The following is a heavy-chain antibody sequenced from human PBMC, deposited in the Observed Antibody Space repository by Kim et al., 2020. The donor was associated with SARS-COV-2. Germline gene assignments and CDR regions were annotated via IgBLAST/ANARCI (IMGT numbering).Heavy chain of an antibody. CDR3: AKVSSWYFYHGMDV. V-gene: IGHV3-23*01. Sequence: YPDSVKGRCRISRDNSKNIVYLQMSSLRAEDTAVYYCAKVSSWYFYHGMDVWGQGTTVTVSS. D-gene: IGHD2-2*01. J-gene: IGHJ6*02.